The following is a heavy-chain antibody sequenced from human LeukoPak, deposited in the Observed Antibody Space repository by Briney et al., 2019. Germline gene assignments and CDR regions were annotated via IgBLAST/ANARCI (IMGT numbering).Heavy chain of an antibody. D-gene: IGHD6-6*01. CDR2: INQDGSEK. J-gene: IGHJ4*02. Sequence: WGSLRLSCAASGFTFSSYWMSWVRQAPGKRLEWVANINQDGSEKYYVDSVKGRFIISRDNARNSLFLQMNILTAEDTAIYYCVREGAYSTSSPAGYWGQGTLVIVSS. V-gene: IGHV3-7*01. CDR3: VREGAYSTSSPAGY. CDR1: GFTFSSYW.